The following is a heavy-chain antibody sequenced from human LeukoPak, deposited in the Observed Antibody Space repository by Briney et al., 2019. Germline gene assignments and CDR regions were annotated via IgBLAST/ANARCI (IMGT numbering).Heavy chain of an antibody. CDR2: NIPIFGTA. D-gene: IGHD3-16*01. Sequence: ASVKVSCKASGGTFSSYAISWVRQAPGQGLEWMGGNIPIFGTANYAQKFQGRVTITADESTSTAYMELSSLRSEDTAVYYCARFRDRLGAQAEPYYFDYWGQGTLVTVSS. CDR1: GGTFSSYA. J-gene: IGHJ4*02. CDR3: ARFRDRLGAQAEPYYFDY. V-gene: IGHV1-69*13.